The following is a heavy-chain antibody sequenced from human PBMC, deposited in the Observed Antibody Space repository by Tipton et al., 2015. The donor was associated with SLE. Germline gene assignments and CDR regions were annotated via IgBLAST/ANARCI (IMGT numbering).Heavy chain of an antibody. Sequence: TLSLTCAVYGRSFSGYYWSWIRQPPGKGLEWIGEINHSGSTNYNPSLKSRVTISVDTSKNQFSLKLSSVTAADTAVYYCARDSSGYSIFFDYWGQGTLVTVSS. V-gene: IGHV4-34*01. D-gene: IGHD3-22*01. CDR2: INHSGST. J-gene: IGHJ4*02. CDR1: GRSFSGYY. CDR3: ARDSSGYSIFFDY.